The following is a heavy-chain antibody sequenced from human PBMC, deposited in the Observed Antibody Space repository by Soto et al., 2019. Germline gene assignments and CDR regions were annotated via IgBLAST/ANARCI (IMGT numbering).Heavy chain of an antibody. CDR3: AKPITMLVVVHWYFDL. CDR1: GFTFSSYA. CDR2: ISGSGSST. D-gene: IGHD3-22*01. J-gene: IGHJ2*01. V-gene: IGHV3-23*01. Sequence: EVQLLESGGGLVQPGGSLRLSCAASGFTFSSYAMSWVRQAPGKGLEWVSAISGSGSSTYYADSVKGRFTISRDNSKNTLYLQMNSLRAEDTAVYYCAKPITMLVVVHWYFDLWGRGTLVTVSS.